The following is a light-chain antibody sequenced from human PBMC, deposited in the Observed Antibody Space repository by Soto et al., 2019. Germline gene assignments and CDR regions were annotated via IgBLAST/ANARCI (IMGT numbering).Light chain of an antibody. CDR3: QHLNDYRYT. CDR1: QGISSS. Sequence: DIQLTQSPSFLSASVGDRVTITCRASQGISSSLAWYQHNPGKAPKLLIYAASTLQNGVPSSFSGSGSGTEFSLTFSSLQPEDFATYYCQHLNDYRYTFGQGTKVEIK. J-gene: IGKJ2*01. CDR2: AAS. V-gene: IGKV1-9*01.